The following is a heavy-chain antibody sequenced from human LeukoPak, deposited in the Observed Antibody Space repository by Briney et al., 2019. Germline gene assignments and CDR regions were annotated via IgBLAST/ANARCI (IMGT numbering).Heavy chain of an antibody. CDR1: GYTFTSYD. Sequence: ASVKVSCKASGYTFTSYDISWVRQAPGQGLEWMGWMNPNSGNTGYAQKFQGRVTMTRDTSISTAYMELSSLRFEDTAVYYCARGVGTTVYYYYMDVWGKGTTVTVSS. V-gene: IGHV1-8*01. D-gene: IGHD4-17*01. J-gene: IGHJ6*03. CDR2: MNPNSGNT. CDR3: ARGVGTTVYYYYMDV.